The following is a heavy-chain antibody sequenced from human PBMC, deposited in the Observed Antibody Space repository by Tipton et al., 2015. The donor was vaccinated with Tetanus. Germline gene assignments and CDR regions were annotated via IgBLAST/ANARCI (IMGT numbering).Heavy chain of an antibody. Sequence: GLVKPSETLSLTCTVSRGSINSGTFYWDWIRQRPGKGLEWVGNIYYNGNALENPSLKGRVTLSLDKSKNQFSLRLSSVTAADTGIYYCARSADNWFDPWGQGILVTVSS. CDR2: IYYNGNA. V-gene: IGHV4-39*01. CDR1: RGSINSGTFY. CDR3: ARSADNWFDP. J-gene: IGHJ5*02.